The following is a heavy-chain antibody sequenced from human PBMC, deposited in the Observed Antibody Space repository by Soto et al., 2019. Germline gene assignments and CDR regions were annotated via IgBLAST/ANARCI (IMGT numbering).Heavy chain of an antibody. CDR3: SRGLGKYFAVTDF. CDR1: GYTFNTFG. V-gene: IGHV1-18*01. Sequence: IQLVQSAGEVKRPGASVKVSCKASGYTFNTFGITWVRQAPGQGLEWMGCVSGYSDKRDYSRKLQDRITLTADPSTTTSSMELRSLPSAATAVYYCSRGLGKYFAVTDFWGHGTLVTVSS. CDR2: VSGYSDKR. J-gene: IGHJ4*01. D-gene: IGHD2-2*01.